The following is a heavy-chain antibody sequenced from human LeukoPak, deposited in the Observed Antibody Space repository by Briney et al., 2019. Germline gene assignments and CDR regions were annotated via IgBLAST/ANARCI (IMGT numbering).Heavy chain of an antibody. D-gene: IGHD6-19*01. J-gene: IGHJ3*02. CDR1: GFTFSSYA. Sequence: PGGSLRLSCAASGFTFSSYAMSWVRQAPGKGLEWVSAISGSGGSTYYADSVKGRFTISRDNSKNTLYLQMNSLRAEDTAVYYCAKDRGASSGWYDAFDIWGQGTMVTVSS. CDR2: ISGSGGST. V-gene: IGHV3-23*01. CDR3: AKDRGASSGWYDAFDI.